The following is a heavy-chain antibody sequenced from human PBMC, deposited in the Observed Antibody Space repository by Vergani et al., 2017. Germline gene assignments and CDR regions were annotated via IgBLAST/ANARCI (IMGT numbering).Heavy chain of an antibody. D-gene: IGHD6-19*01. Sequence: QVQLQQWGARLLKPSETLSLTCAVYGGSFSDYYWSWIRQPPGKGLEWVGEINHSGSTNYHPSLKSRVTMSLDTSKNQFSLNLTSVTAADTAVYYCARGRGSSGWYEITGGPLDYWGQGTLVTVSS. J-gene: IGHJ4*02. CDR3: ARGRGSSGWYEITGGPLDY. CDR2: INHSGST. CDR1: GGSFSDYY. V-gene: IGHV4-34*01.